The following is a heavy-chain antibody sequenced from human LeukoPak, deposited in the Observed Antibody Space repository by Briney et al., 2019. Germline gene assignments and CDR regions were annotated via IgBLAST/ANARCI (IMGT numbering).Heavy chain of an antibody. Sequence: GGSLRLPCTASGFTFSRYSMNWVGQAPGKGLEWVSSICNSGSCVFYADSVKGRFTISRDNAKNILYLQMNSLRAEDTAVYYWARDGSLPPHQDCECRGQGTLVTVSS. CDR2: ICNSGSCV. D-gene: IGHD3/OR15-3a*01. J-gene: IGHJ4*02. CDR1: GFTFSRYS. V-gene: IGHV3-21*06. CDR3: ARDGSLPPHQDCEC.